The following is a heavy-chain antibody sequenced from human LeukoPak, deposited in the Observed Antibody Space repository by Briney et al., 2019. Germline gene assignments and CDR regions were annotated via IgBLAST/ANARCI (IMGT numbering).Heavy chain of an antibody. D-gene: IGHD3-10*01. CDR1: GFTFSNAW. CDR2: IKSKTDGGTT. V-gene: IGHV3-15*01. J-gene: IGHJ4*02. CDR3: TLPWGSGSYYDY. Sequence: GGSLRLSCAASGFTFSNAWLNWVRQAPGKGLEWVGHIKSKTDGGTTDYAAPVKGRFTISRGDSKNTLFLQMNSLETEDTAVYYCTLPWGSGSYYDYWGQGTLVTVSS.